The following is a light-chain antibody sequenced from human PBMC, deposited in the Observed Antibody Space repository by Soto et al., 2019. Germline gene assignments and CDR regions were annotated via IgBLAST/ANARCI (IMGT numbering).Light chain of an antibody. CDR3: LQHYDYSWT. Sequence: DIQMTQSPSTLSASIGDRVTITCRASQNINNWIAWYQQKPGKPPKRLIYAVSNLQSGVPSRFSGSASGTDFTLTINSLQPEDFATYFCLQHYDYSWTFGQGTKVDIK. J-gene: IGKJ1*01. V-gene: IGKV1-5*01. CDR2: AVS. CDR1: QNINNW.